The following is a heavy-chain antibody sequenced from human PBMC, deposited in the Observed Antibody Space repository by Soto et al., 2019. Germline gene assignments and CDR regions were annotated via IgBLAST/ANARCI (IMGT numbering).Heavy chain of an antibody. V-gene: IGHV1-69*01. CDR2: IIPIFGTA. Sequence: QVQLVQSGAEVKKPGSSVKVSCKASGGTFSSYAISWVRQAPGQGLEWMGGIIPIFGTANYAQKCQGRVTITADESTSTAYMELSSVRSEDTAVYYCASPGTEGAYYYDSSGYYYCWGQGTLVTVSS. CDR3: ASPGTEGAYYYDSSGYYYC. J-gene: IGHJ4*02. CDR1: GGTFSSYA. D-gene: IGHD3-22*01.